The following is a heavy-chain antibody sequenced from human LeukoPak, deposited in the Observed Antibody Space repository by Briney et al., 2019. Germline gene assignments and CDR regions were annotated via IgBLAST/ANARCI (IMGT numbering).Heavy chain of an antibody. V-gene: IGHV4-34*01. J-gene: IGHJ3*02. CDR1: GGSISSYY. D-gene: IGHD6-6*01. Sequence: SETLSLTCTVSGGSISSYYWSWMRQSPGKGLEWIGEISHRGNTNYNPSLKSRVTISLDTSKKQFSLKLSSVIAADTAIYYCAREYTTSSTAFDIWGQGTMVTVSS. CDR3: AREYTTSSTAFDI. CDR2: ISHRGNT.